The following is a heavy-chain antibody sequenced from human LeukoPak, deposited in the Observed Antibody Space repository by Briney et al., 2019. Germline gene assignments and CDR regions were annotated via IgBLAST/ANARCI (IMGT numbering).Heavy chain of an antibody. CDR1: GFTFDDYA. V-gene: IGHV3-43*02. CDR3: AKDRWDSVIVPALGDLGY. Sequence: GGSLRLSCAASGFTFDDYAMHWVRQVPGKCLEWVSLISGDGGSTYYADSLKGRFTISRDNSKNSLFLQMNSLRSEDTALYYCAKDRWDSVIVPALGDLGYWGQGTLVTVSS. CDR2: ISGDGGST. D-gene: IGHD2-2*01. J-gene: IGHJ4*02.